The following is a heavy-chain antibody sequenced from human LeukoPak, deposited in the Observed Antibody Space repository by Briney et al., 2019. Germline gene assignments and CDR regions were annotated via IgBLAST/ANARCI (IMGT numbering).Heavy chain of an antibody. D-gene: IGHD3-16*01. J-gene: IGHJ3*02. CDR1: GGTFSNYA. CDR3: ARDRHPGGVISAFDI. CDR2: IIPIFGTA. V-gene: IGHV1-69*06. Sequence: ASVKVSCKASGGTFSNYAISWVRQAPGQGLEWMGGIIPIFGTANYAQKFQGRVTITADKSTSTAYMELSSLRSEDTAVYYCARDRHPGGVISAFDIWGQGTMVTVSS.